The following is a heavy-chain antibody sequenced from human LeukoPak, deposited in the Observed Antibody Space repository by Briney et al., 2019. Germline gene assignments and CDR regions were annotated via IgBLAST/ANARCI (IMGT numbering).Heavy chain of an antibody. D-gene: IGHD5-24*01. CDR2: INPNSGGT. CDR1: GYTFTGYY. CDR3: AREGRLQFISSRDFDY. Sequence: ASVKVSCKASGYTFTGYYMHWVRQAPGQGLEWMGWINPNSGGTNYAQKFQGRVTMTRDTSISTAYMELSRLRSDDTAVYYCAREGRLQFISSRDFDYWGQGTLVTVSS. J-gene: IGHJ4*02. V-gene: IGHV1-2*02.